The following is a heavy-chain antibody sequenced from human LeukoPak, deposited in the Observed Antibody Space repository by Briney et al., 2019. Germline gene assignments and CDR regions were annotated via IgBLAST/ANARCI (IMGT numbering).Heavy chain of an antibody. CDR2: ISYDGSNK. CDR3: AKDCGGDCYYMDV. J-gene: IGHJ6*03. CDR1: GFTFSSYG. D-gene: IGHD2-21*01. V-gene: IGHV3-30*18. Sequence: GGSLRLSCAASGFTFSSYGMHWVRQAPGKGLEWVAVISYDGSNKYYADSVKGRFTISRDNSKNTLYLQMNSLRAEDTAVYYCAKDCGGDCYYMDVWGKGTTVTASS.